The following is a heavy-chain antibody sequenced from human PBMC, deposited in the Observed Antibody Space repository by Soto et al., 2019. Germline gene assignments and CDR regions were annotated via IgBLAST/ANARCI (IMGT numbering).Heavy chain of an antibody. CDR1: GGSISCGGYY. V-gene: IGHV4-31*03. D-gene: IGHD6-13*01. CDR3: ARGEIAAAGTNFDY. Sequence: QVQLQESGPGLVKPSQTLSLTCTVSGGSISCGGYYWSWIRQHPGKGLEWIGYIYYSGSTYYNPSLKSRVTISVDTSKNQFSLKLSSVTAADTAVYYCARGEIAAAGTNFDYWGQGTLVTVSS. CDR2: IYYSGST. J-gene: IGHJ4*02.